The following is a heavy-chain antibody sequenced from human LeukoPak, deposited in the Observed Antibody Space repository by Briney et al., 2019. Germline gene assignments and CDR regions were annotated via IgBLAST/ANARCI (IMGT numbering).Heavy chain of an antibody. CDR2: IYSGGGT. Sequence: GGSLRLSCAASGFTVSSNYMSWVRQAPGKGLEWVSVIYSGGGTYYADSVKGRFTISRDNSKNTLYLQMSSLRAEDTAVYYCARAIVVVPAAMRGFGYWGQGTLVTVSS. D-gene: IGHD2-2*01. V-gene: IGHV3-66*01. CDR3: ARAIVVVPAAMRGFGY. CDR1: GFTVSSNY. J-gene: IGHJ4*02.